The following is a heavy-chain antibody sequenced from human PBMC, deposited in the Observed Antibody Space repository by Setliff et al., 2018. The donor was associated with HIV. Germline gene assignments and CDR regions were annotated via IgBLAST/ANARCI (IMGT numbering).Heavy chain of an antibody. CDR3: ARVWAMQQLVPGY. CDR2: ISYDGSSK. V-gene: IGHV3-30*06. J-gene: IGHJ4*02. Sequence: PGGSLRLSCAASGFSFRNYGMHWVRQAPGKGLEWVAYISYDGSSKYYADSVKGRFTISRDKSKSTLYLQMNSLRVEDTAVYYCARVWAMQQLVPGYWGQGTLVTVSS. D-gene: IGHD6-6*01. CDR1: GFSFRNYG.